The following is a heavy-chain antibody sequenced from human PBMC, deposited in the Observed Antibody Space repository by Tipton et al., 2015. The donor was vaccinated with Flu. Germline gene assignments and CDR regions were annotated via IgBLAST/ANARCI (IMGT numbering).Heavy chain of an antibody. Sequence: TLSLTCTVSGGSISTTIYCWGWVRQPPGKGLEWIGSIYYSGTTYYNPSLKSRVTISIDASKNQFSLNLTSLTAADPAVYYCARDLWNDRRAYYYYGVDIWGQGTTVTVPS. CDR3: ARDLWNDRRAYYYYGVDI. J-gene: IGHJ6*02. CDR1: GGSISTTIYC. D-gene: IGHD1-1*01. V-gene: IGHV4-39*07. CDR2: IYYSGTT.